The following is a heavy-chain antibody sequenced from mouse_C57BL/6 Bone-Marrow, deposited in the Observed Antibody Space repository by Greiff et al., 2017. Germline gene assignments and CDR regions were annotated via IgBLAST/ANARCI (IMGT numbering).Heavy chain of an antibody. J-gene: IGHJ3*01. Sequence: QVQLQQPGAELVRPGTSVKLSCKASGYTFTSYWLHWVKTRPGQGLEWIGVIDPSDSYTNYNQKFKGKATLTVDTSSSTAYMELSSLTSEDSAVYYCARRITDWFAYWGQGTLVTVSA. D-gene: IGHD2-4*01. CDR3: ARRITDWFAY. CDR1: GYTFTSYW. V-gene: IGHV1-59*01. CDR2: IDPSDSYT.